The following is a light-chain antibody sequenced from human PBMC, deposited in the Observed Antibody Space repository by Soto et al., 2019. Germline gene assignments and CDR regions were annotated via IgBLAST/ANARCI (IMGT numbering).Light chain of an antibody. Sequence: QSALTQPASVSGSPGQSITISCTGTSSDVGGYSFVSWYQQLPGKAPKLVIYDVNNRPSGVSNRFSGSKSGNTASLTISGLQTEDEADYYCNSYTSSSTYVLGTGTKLTVL. CDR1: SSDVGGYSF. CDR2: DVN. J-gene: IGLJ1*01. CDR3: NSYTSSSTYV. V-gene: IGLV2-14*03.